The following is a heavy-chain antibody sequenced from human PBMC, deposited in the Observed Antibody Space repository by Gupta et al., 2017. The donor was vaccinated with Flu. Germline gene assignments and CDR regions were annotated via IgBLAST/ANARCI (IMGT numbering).Heavy chain of an antibody. Sequence: QVQLVESGGGVVQPGRSLRLSCAASGFTFSSYGMHWVRQAPGKGLEWVAVISYDGSNKYYADSVKGRFTISRDNSKNTLYLQMNSLRAEDTAVYYCAKDRGLMSSSWQPNWFDPWGQGTLVTVSS. CDR1: GFTFSSYG. V-gene: IGHV3-30*18. J-gene: IGHJ5*02. D-gene: IGHD6-13*01. CDR3: AKDRGLMSSSWQPNWFDP. CDR2: ISYDGSNK.